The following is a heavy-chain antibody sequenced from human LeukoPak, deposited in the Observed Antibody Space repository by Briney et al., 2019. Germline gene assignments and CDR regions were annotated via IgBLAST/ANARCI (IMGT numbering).Heavy chain of an antibody. CDR2: IYYSGSA. V-gene: IGHV4-59*08. CDR3: ARSQIWVYDYVRGSPQPTFDY. CDR1: GGSISSYY. Sequence: ASETLSLTCTVSGGSISSYYWSWIRQPPGKGLEWIGYIYYSGSANYNPSLKSRVTTSINTSKNQFSLKLTSVTAADTAVYYCARSQIWVYDYVRGSPQPTFDYWGQGTLVTVSS. D-gene: IGHD3-16*01. J-gene: IGHJ4*02.